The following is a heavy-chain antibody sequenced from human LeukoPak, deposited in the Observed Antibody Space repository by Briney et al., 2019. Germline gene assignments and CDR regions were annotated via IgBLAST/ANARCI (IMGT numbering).Heavy chain of an antibody. Sequence: PGGCLRLSCAASGYTFSSYSMTWVRQAPGKGLEWVSYISSSSSTIYYADSVKGRFTISRDNSKNTLYLQMNSLRAEDTAVYYCAKGPFITMIDYWGQGTLVPVSS. J-gene: IGHJ4*02. V-gene: IGHV3-48*01. CDR3: AKGPFITMIDY. D-gene: IGHD3-22*01. CDR2: ISSSSSTI. CDR1: GYTFSSYS.